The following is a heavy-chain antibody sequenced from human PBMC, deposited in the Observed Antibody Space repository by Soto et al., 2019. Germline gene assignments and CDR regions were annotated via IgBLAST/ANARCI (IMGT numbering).Heavy chain of an antibody. CDR3: ARHPSGGYCSSTSCQRSDAFEI. J-gene: IGHJ3*02. V-gene: IGHV4-59*08. D-gene: IGHD2-2*01. CDR1: GGSISSYY. Sequence: SETLSLTCTVSGGSISSYYWSWIRQPPGKGLEWIGYIYYSGSTNYNPSLKSRVTISVDTSKNQFSLKLSSVTAADTAVYYCARHPSGGYCSSTSCQRSDAFEIWGQGTMVTVSS. CDR2: IYYSGST.